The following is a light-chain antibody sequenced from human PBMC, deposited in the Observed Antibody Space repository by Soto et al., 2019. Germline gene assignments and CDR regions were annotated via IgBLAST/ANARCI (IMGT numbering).Light chain of an antibody. CDR2: DAS. CDR3: TQRSTCLWT. CDR1: QSVSSY. Sequence: EIVLTQSPATLSLSPGARATLSCRAGQSVSSYLAWYQQKPGQAPRLLIYDASNRATGIPARFSGSGSGTDFTLTISSLEPEDFAVYYCTQRSTCLWTSGQGTKVEIK. V-gene: IGKV3-11*01. J-gene: IGKJ1*01.